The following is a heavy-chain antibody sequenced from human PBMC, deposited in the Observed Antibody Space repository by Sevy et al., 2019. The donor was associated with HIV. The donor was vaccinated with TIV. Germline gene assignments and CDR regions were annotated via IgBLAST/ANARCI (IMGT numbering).Heavy chain of an antibody. V-gene: IGHV3-73*01. CDR3: TSWSSSWPNDY. CDR1: GFTFSGSA. J-gene: IGHJ4*02. D-gene: IGHD6-13*01. CDR2: IRSKANSYAT. Sequence: GGSLRLSCAASGFTFSGSAMHWVRQASGKGLEWVGRIRSKANSYATAYAASGKGRFTISRDDSKNTAYLQMDSLKTEDTAMYYCTSWSSSWPNDYWGQGTLVTVSS.